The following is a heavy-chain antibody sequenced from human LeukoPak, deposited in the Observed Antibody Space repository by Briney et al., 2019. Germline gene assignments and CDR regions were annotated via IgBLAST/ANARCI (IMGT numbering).Heavy chain of an antibody. CDR3: ARGGAYDSSGYYSFQH. D-gene: IGHD3-22*01. CDR2: IYYSGST. V-gene: IGHV4-59*01. J-gene: IGHJ1*01. Sequence: SETLSLTCTVSGGSISSYYWSWIRQPPGKGLEWIGYIYYSGSTNYNPSLKSRVTISVDTSKNQFSLKLSSVTAADTAVYYCARGGAYDSSGYYSFQHWGQGTLVTVSS. CDR1: GGSISSYY.